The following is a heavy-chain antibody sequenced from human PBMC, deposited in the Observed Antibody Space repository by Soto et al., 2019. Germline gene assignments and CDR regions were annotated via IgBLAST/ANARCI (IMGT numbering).Heavy chain of an antibody. V-gene: IGHV3-23*01. CDR2: LSGSGGST. CDR1: GFSFIKYA. J-gene: IGHJ4*02. Sequence: PGGSLRLSCAASGFSFIKYAMSWVRQAPGKGLEWVSGLSGSGGSTSSADSVKGRFASSRDNSRNTLYLKMNSLRDGDTDIYYCARGFSAGKRSPPDYWGQGTLVTVSS. CDR3: ARGFSAGKRSPPDY. D-gene: IGHD6-13*01.